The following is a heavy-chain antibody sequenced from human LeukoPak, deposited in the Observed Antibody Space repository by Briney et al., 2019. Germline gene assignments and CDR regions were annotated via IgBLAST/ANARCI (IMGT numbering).Heavy chain of an antibody. D-gene: IGHD6-13*01. CDR1: GYTFTSYA. CDR3: ARDLPGYSSSWYTENWFDP. Sequence: ASVTVSCTASGYTFTSYAMHWVRQAPGQRLEWMGWINAGNGNTKYSQKFQGRVTITRDTSASTAYMELSSLRSEDTAVYYCARDLPGYSSSWYTENWFDPWGQGTLVTVSS. J-gene: IGHJ5*02. V-gene: IGHV1-3*01. CDR2: INAGNGNT.